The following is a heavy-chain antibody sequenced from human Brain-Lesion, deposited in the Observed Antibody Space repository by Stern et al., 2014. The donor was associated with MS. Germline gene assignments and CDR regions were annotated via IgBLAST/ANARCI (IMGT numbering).Heavy chain of an antibody. Sequence: QVQLVQSGAEVKKHGASVKVSCKVSGYTLTELSMHWVRQAPRKGLEWMGGFDPEDGETIYAQKFQGRVTMTEDTSTDTAYMELSSLRSEDTAVYYCATLSPGAGGNYYRHFDYWGQGTLVTVSS. CDR3: ATLSPGAGGNYYRHFDY. CDR1: GYTLTELS. V-gene: IGHV1-24*01. CDR2: FDPEDGET. D-gene: IGHD1-26*01. J-gene: IGHJ4*02.